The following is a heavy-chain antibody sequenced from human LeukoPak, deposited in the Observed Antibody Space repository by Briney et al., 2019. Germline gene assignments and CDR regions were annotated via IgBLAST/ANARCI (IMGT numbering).Heavy chain of an antibody. Sequence: SETLFLTCTVSGGSISSYYWSWIRQPPGKGLEWIGYIYTSGSTNYNPSLKSRVTISVDTSKNQFSLKLSSVTAADTAVYYCARGLFSAARARYYYYCMDVWGKGTTVTVSS. D-gene: IGHD2/OR15-2a*01. J-gene: IGHJ6*03. CDR1: GGSISSYY. CDR3: ARGLFSAARARYYYYCMDV. CDR2: IYTSGST. V-gene: IGHV4-4*09.